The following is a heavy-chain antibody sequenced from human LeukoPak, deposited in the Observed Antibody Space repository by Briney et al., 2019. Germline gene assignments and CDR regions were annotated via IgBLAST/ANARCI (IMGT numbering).Heavy chain of an antibody. D-gene: IGHD4-23*01. J-gene: IGHJ6*03. V-gene: IGHV4-61*02. Sequence: ASETLSLTCTVSGGSISSGSYYWSWIRQPAGKGLEWIGRIYTSGSTNYNPSLKSRVTMSVDTSRNQFSLKLSSVTAADTAVYYCARAFRSGGYYYYYYMDVWGKGTTVTIFS. CDR3: ARAFRSGGYYYYYYMDV. CDR2: IYTSGST. CDR1: GGSISSGSYY.